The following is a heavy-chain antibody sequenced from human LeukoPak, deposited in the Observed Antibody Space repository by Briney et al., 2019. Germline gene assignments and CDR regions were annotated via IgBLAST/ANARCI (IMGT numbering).Heavy chain of an antibody. CDR1: RGTFSSYA. V-gene: IGHV1-69*05. CDR2: IIPIFGTA. D-gene: IGHD5-12*01. J-gene: IGHJ4*02. CDR3: ASSGNDSGYGPDFDY. Sequence: GASVKVSCQASRGTFSSYAISWVRQAPGQRLEWMGGIIPIFGTANYAQKFQGRVTITTDESTSTAYRELSSLRSEDTAVYYCASSGNDSGYGPDFDYWGQGTLVTVSS.